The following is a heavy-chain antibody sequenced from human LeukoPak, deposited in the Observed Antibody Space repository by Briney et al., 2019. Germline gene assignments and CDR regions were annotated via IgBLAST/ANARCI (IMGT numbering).Heavy chain of an antibody. V-gene: IGHV3-30-3*01. Sequence: GRSLRLSCAASGFTFSSYAMHWVRQAPGKGLEWVAVISYDGSNKYYADSVKGRFTISRDNSKNTLYLQMNSLRAEDTAVYYCARGGTAMVTNFDYWGQGTLVTVSS. CDR1: GFTFSSYA. CDR2: ISYDGSNK. J-gene: IGHJ4*02. CDR3: ARGGTAMVTNFDY. D-gene: IGHD5-18*01.